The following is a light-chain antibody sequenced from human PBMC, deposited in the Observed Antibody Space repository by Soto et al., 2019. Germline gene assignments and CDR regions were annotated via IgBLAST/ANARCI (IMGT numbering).Light chain of an antibody. J-gene: IGLJ1*01. V-gene: IGLV2-14*01. Sequence: QSALTQPASVSGSPGQSITISCTGTSSDVGAYNYVSWYQQHPGKAPKLIIYDVSNRPSGVSNRFSGSKSGNTASLTISGLQAEDEADYYCSSCTTSSTLYVFGTGTRSPS. CDR1: SSDVGAYNY. CDR2: DVS. CDR3: SSCTTSSTLYV.